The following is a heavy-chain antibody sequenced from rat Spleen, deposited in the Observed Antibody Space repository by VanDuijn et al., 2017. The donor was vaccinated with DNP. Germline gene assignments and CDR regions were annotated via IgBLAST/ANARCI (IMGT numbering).Heavy chain of an antibody. V-gene: IGHV5-22*01. CDR2: IGSDGYAP. J-gene: IGHJ2*01. Sequence: EVQLVESGGGLEQPGGSLQLSCTASGFTFSDYYMAWVRQAPTKGLEWVAYIGSDGYAPYYGDSVKGRFTISRDNAKSTLYLQMNSLRSEDMATYYCIRWNSGHFDYWGQGVMVTVSS. CDR3: IRWNSGHFDY. CDR1: GFTFSDYY. D-gene: IGHD4-3*01.